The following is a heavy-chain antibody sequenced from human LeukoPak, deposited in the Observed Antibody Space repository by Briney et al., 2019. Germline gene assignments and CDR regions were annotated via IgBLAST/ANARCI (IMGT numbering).Heavy chain of an antibody. CDR2: ISSSSSYI. Sequence: GGSLRLSCAASGFTFSSYSMNWVRQAPGKGLEWVSSISSSSSYIYYADSVKGRFTLSRDNAKNSLYLQMNSLRAEDTAVYYCARQWELLLGANWFDPWGQGTLVTVSS. J-gene: IGHJ5*02. CDR3: ARQWELLLGANWFDP. CDR1: GFTFSSYS. V-gene: IGHV3-21*01. D-gene: IGHD1-26*01.